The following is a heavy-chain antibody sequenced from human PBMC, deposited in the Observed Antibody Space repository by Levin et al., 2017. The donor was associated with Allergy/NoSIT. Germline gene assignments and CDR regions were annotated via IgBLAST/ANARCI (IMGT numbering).Heavy chain of an antibody. D-gene: IGHD4-17*01. V-gene: IGHV4-34*01. CDR3: AGAAREGDYPDDAFDI. J-gene: IGHJ3*02. CDR2: INHSGST. CDR1: GGSFSGYY. Sequence: SETLSLTCAVYGGSFSGYYWSWIRQPPGKGLEWIGEINHSGSTNYNPSLKSRVTISVDTSKNQFSLKLSSVTAADTAVYYCAGAAREGDYPDDAFDIWGQGTMVTVSS.